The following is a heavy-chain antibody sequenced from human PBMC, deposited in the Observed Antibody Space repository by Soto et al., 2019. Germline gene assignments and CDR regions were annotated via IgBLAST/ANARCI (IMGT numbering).Heavy chain of an antibody. CDR1: GGSISSSNW. V-gene: IGHV4-4*02. Sequence: PSETLSLTCAVSGGSISSSNWWSFVRQPPGKGLEWIGEIYHSGSTNYNPSLKSRVTISVDKSKNQFSLKLSSVTAADTAVYYCARIEAWEQWLEDVDTFDIWGQGTMVTVSS. CDR2: IYHSGST. CDR3: ARIEAWEQWLEDVDTFDI. D-gene: IGHD6-19*01. J-gene: IGHJ3*02.